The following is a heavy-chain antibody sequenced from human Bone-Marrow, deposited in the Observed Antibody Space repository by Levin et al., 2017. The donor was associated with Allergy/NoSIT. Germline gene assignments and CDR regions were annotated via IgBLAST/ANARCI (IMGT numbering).Heavy chain of an antibody. CDR1: GYTLTTYD. D-gene: IGHD3-16*01. J-gene: IGHJ5*02. Sequence: ASVKVSCKASGYTLTTYDITWVRQAPGQGLEWMGRLNPGSGTTGFAQKFKGRVTLTRSASMNTAYMELNSLTSDDPAVYFCARGWGGVSFDSWGQGTLVTVSS. CDR2: LNPGSGTT. V-gene: IGHV1-8*01. CDR3: ARGWGGVSFDS.